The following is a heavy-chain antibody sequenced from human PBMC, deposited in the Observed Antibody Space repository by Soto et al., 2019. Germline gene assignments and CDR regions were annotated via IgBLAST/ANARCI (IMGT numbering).Heavy chain of an antibody. J-gene: IGHJ4*02. CDR3: AKEGGYNWNYADY. Sequence: GGSLRLSCAASGFTFSSYAMTWVRQSPGKGLEWVSTISGSGGSTYYADSVKGRFTISRDNSKKTLDLQMNSLRAEDTAIYYCAKEGGYNWNYADYWGQGTLVTVSS. CDR2: ISGSGGST. CDR1: GFTFSSYA. D-gene: IGHD1-7*01. V-gene: IGHV3-23*01.